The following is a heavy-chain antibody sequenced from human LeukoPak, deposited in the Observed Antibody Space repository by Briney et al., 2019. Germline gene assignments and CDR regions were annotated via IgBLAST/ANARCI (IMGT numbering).Heavy chain of an antibody. CDR2: IYYSGST. CDR3: ARVAGAFDI. V-gene: IGHV4-59*01. CDR1: GGSISNYY. Sequence: SETLSLTCTVSGGSISNYYWSWIRQPPGKGLEWIGYIYYSGSTNYNPSLKSRVTISLDTSKNHFSLKLSSVTAADTAIYYCARVAGAFDIWGQGTMVTVSP. D-gene: IGHD6-25*01. J-gene: IGHJ3*02.